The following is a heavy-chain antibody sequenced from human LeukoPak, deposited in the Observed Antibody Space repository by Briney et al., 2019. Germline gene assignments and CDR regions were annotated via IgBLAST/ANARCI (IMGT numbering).Heavy chain of an antibody. CDR1: GGSISSGGYS. CDR2: IYHSGST. D-gene: IGHD3-22*01. V-gene: IGHV4-30-2*01. J-gene: IGHJ4*02. Sequence: SETLSLTCAVSGGSISSGGYSWSWIRQPPGKGLEWIGYIYHSGSTYYNPSLKSRVTISVDRSKNQFSLKLSSVTAADTAVYYCASSGYPNVGFDYWGQGTLVTVSS. CDR3: ASSGYPNVGFDY.